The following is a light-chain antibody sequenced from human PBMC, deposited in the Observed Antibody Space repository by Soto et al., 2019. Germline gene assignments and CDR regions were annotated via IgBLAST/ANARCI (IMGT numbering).Light chain of an antibody. CDR3: QQLNSYLTIT. J-gene: IGKJ5*01. CDR1: QGLSSY. Sequence: IQLTQSPSSLSASVGDGVTITCRASQGLSSYLAWYQQKPGKAPKLLIYAASTLQSGVPSRFSGSGSGTDFTLTISSLQPEDFATYYCQQLNSYLTITFGQGTRLEI. CDR2: AAS. V-gene: IGKV1-9*01.